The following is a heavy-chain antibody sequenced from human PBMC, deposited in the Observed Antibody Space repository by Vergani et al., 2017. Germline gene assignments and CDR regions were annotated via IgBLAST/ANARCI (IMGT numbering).Heavy chain of an antibody. Sequence: QVQLVESGGGLVKPGGSLRLSCAASGFTFSDYYMSWIRQAPGKGLEWVSYISSSSSYTNYADSVKGRFTISRDNAKNSLYLQMNSLRAEDTAVYYCAREMLVATINGVFDYWGQGTLVTVSS. CDR2: ISSSSSYT. CDR3: AREMLVATINGVFDY. CDR1: GFTFSDYY. J-gene: IGHJ4*02. D-gene: IGHD5-12*01. V-gene: IGHV3-11*05.